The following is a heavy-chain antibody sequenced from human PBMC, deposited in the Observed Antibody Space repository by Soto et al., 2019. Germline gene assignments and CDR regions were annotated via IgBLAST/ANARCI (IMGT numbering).Heavy chain of an antibody. CDR1: GFTFSSYA. D-gene: IGHD3-10*01. V-gene: IGHV3-23*01. J-gene: IGHJ4*02. Sequence: EVQLLESGGGLVQPGGSLRLSCAASGFTFSSYAMSWVRQAPGKGLEWVSAISGSGGSTYYADSVKGRFTISRDTSKNTLYLQMNSLRAEDTAVYYCANKVWPTYGSGMVTAGPDYWGQGTLVTVSS. CDR3: ANKVWPTYGSGMVTAGPDY. CDR2: ISGSGGST.